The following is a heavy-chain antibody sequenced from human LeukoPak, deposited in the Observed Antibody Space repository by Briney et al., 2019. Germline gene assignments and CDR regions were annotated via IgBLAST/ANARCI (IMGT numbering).Heavy chain of an antibody. CDR1: GDSMTTCY. J-gene: IGHJ4*02. CDR2: IHHSGTT. CDR3: VKTGSNIGRFFDY. Sequence: RPSETQSLACTVSGDSMTTCYSKWVRQPPGKGLEWIGYIHHSGTTNYNPSLKSRLTMSVDTSKIQFSLNLTSVSAADTAMYLCVKTGSNIGRFFDYWGQGIQVIVSS. V-gene: IGHV4-59*01. D-gene: IGHD2-8*01.